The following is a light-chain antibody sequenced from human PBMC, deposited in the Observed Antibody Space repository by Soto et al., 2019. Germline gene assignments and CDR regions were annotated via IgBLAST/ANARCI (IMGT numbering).Light chain of an antibody. V-gene: IGKV1-8*01. Sequence: AIRMTQSPSSLSASTGDRVTITCRASQGISSYLAWYQQKPGKAPKLLIYAASTLQSGVPSRFSGSGSGTDFTFTISSLQPEDVATYYCQKCDYLPIFGPGTTVDFK. J-gene: IGKJ3*01. CDR3: QKCDYLPI. CDR2: AAS. CDR1: QGISSY.